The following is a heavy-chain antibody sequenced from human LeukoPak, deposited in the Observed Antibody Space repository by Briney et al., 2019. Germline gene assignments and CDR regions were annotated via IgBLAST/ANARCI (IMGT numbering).Heavy chain of an antibody. J-gene: IGHJ4*02. CDR3: ARGRYSGYDYYGFDY. Sequence: ASVKVSCKASGYTFSSFDINWVRQATGQGLEWMGWINPNRGNTGYAQKFQGRVTMTTDTSTSTAYMELRSLRSDDTAVYYCARGRYSGYDYYGFDYWGQGTLVTVSS. D-gene: IGHD5-12*01. CDR2: INPNRGNT. CDR1: GYTFSSFD. V-gene: IGHV1-8*01.